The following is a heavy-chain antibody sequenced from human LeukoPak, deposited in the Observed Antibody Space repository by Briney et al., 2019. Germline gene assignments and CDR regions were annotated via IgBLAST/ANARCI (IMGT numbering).Heavy chain of an antibody. CDR3: ANGLDYGAPRF. D-gene: IGHD4/OR15-4a*01. V-gene: IGHV3-30*18. CDR1: GFTFSSYG. J-gene: IGHJ4*02. Sequence: GGSLTLSCAASGFTFSSYGMHWVRQAPGKGLEGVAVISFYGQRQFYADSVKGRCTISRDNSKNTLDLQMNSLRAEDTAVYFGANGLDYGAPRFWGQGTLVTVSS. CDR2: ISFYGQRQ.